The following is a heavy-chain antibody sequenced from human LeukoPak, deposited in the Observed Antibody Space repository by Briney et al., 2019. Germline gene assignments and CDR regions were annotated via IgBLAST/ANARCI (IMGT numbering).Heavy chain of an antibody. CDR1: GGSISSYY. V-gene: IGHV4-59*01. Sequence: SETLSLACTVSGGSISSYYWSWIRQPPGKGLEWIGYIYYSGSTNYNPSLKSRVTISVDTSKNQFSLKLSSVTAADTAVYYCARDRGGSSPWAFDIWGQGTMVTVSS. D-gene: IGHD6-13*01. CDR3: ARDRGGSSPWAFDI. CDR2: IYYSGST. J-gene: IGHJ3*02.